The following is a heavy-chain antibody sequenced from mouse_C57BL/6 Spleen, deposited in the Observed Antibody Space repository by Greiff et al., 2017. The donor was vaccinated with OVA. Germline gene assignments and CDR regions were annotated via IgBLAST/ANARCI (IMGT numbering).Heavy chain of an antibody. V-gene: IGHV3-6*01. CDR1: GYSITSGYY. J-gene: IGHJ2*01. Sequence: EVKLMESGPGLVKPSQSLSLTCSVTGYSITSGYYWNWIRQFPGNKLEWMGYISYDGSNNYNPSLKNRISITRDTSKNQFFLKLNSVTTEDTATYYCARVVTTVKYYFDYWGQGTTLTVSS. CDR3: ARVVTTVKYYFDY. CDR2: ISYDGSN. D-gene: IGHD1-1*01.